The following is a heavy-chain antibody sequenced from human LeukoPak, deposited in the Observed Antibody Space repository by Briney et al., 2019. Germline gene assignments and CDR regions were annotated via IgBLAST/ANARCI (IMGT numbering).Heavy chain of an antibody. CDR1: GYPINNAYY. CDR3: ARSPRGYSRGWYSVH. J-gene: IGHJ4*02. CDR2: LYHPDST. D-gene: IGHD6-19*01. V-gene: IGHV4-38-2*01. Sequence: SETLSLTCGVSGYPINNAYYWVWIRQPPGKGLEWIGSLYHPDSTYYNPSLKSRVTMSVDTSRNQFSLRLSFVTAADTAVYYCARSPRGYSRGWYSVHWGQGILVTVSS.